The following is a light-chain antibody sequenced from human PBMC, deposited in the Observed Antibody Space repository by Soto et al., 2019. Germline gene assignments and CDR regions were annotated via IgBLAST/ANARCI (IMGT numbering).Light chain of an antibody. V-gene: IGLV2-8*01. J-gene: IGLJ1*01. CDR1: SSDVGGYNY. CDR2: DVN. Sequence: QSVLNQPPSPSGSPGQSVTISCPGNSSDVGGYNYVSWYQQHPGKAPKLMIYDVNQRPSGVPDRFSGSKSGNTASLTVSGLQAEDEADYYCSSYAGTHIVFGTGTKVTVL. CDR3: SSYAGTHIV.